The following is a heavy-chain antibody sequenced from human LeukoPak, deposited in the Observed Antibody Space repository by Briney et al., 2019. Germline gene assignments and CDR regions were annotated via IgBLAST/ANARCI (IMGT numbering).Heavy chain of an antibody. V-gene: IGHV5-51*01. Sequence: GESPKISCKGSGYSFTGYWIGWVRQMPGKGLEWMGIIYPGDSDTIYSPSFQGHVTISADKSSSTAYLEWSSLKASDTAMYYCARDRDGYNLDFWGQGTMVTVSS. D-gene: IGHD5-24*01. J-gene: IGHJ3*01. CDR1: GYSFTGYW. CDR3: ARDRDGYNLDF. CDR2: IYPGDSDT.